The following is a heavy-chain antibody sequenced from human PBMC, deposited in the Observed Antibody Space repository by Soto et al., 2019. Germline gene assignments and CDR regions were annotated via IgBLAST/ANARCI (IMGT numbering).Heavy chain of an antibody. D-gene: IGHD3-3*01. CDR2: IYYSGST. Sequence: SETLSLTCTVSGGSISSYYWSWIRQPPGKGLEWIGYIYYSGSTNYNPSLKSRVTISVDTSKNQFSLKLSSVTAADTAVYYCAVVYDFWSGWDFDYWGQGTLVTVSS. CDR1: GGSISSYY. J-gene: IGHJ4*02. CDR3: AVVYDFWSGWDFDY. V-gene: IGHV4-59*08.